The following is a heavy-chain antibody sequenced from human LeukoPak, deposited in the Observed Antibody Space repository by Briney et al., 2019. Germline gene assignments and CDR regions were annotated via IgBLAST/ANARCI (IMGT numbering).Heavy chain of an antibody. D-gene: IGHD3-22*01. J-gene: IGHJ4*02. CDR3: ARVQPTPNYYDSSGYLDY. V-gene: IGHV4-59*08. CDR2: IYYSGST. CDR1: GGSISSYY. Sequence: SETLSLTCTVSGGSISSYYWSWIRQPPGKGLEWIGYIYYSGSTNYNPSLKSRVTISVNTSKNQFSLKLGSVTAADTAVYYCARVQPTPNYYDSSGYLDYWGQGTLVTVSS.